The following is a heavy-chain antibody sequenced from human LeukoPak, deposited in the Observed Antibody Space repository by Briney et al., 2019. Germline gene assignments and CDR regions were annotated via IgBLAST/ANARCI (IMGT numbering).Heavy chain of an antibody. D-gene: IGHD2-8*01. CDR1: GYTLTSYA. CDR2: INTNTGNP. J-gene: IGHJ4*02. CDR3: ARAGGYCTNGVCYTGPYYFDY. V-gene: IGHV7-4-1*02. Sequence: GASVKVSCKASGYTLTSYAMNWVRQAPGQGLEWMGWINTNTGNPTYAQGFTGRFVFSLDTSVSTAYLQISSLKAEDTAVYYCARAGGYCTNGVCYTGPYYFDYWGQGTLVTVSS.